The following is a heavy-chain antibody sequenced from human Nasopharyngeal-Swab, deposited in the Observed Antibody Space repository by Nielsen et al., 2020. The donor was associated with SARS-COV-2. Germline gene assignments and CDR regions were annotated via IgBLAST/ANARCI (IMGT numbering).Heavy chain of an antibody. CDR3: ARAARYSSTWSLPYDAFDI. Sequence: WICQPPGKGLEWIGYIYYSGSTYYNPSLKSRLTISVDTSKNQFSLKLSSVTAADTAVYYCARAARYSSTWSLPYDAFDIWGQGTMVTVSS. D-gene: IGHD6-13*01. J-gene: IGHJ3*02. CDR2: IYYSGST. V-gene: IGHV4-31*02.